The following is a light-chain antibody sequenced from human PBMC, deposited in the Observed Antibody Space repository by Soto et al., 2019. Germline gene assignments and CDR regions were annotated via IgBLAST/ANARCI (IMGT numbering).Light chain of an antibody. J-gene: IGKJ1*01. CDR1: QTISGR. Sequence: DLQMTQFPSTLSASVGDTISVTCRASQTISGRLAWYQQQPGKAPHLIIYDASTLESGVSSRFSGSGSGTEFTLTINSLQTHDFATYYCQQYETYHGTFGQGTKVDSK. CDR2: DAS. V-gene: IGKV1-5*01. CDR3: QQYETYHGT.